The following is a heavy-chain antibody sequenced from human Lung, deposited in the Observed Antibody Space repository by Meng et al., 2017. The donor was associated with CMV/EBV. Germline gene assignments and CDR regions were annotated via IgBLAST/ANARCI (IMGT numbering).Heavy chain of an antibody. J-gene: IGHJ4*02. CDR3: ARDNNWGPDY. CDR1: GYTFTAHY. V-gene: IGHV1-2*02. CDR2: IHPHRGDT. Sequence: ASXXVSCKASGYTFTAHYFHWVRQAPGQGLEWMGWIHPHRGDTNYAQQFQGRVTLTRDTSINTGYMELTRLTSDDTAVYYCARDNNWGPDYWGQGTPVTVSS. D-gene: IGHD7-27*01.